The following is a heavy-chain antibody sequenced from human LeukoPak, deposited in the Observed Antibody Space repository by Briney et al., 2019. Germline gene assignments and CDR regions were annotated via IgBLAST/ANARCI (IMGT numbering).Heavy chain of an antibody. V-gene: IGHV3-9*01. D-gene: IGHD6-19*01. CDR2: ISWNSGSI. J-gene: IGHJ3*02. CDR3: AKDVYSSVERGAFDI. Sequence: SLRLSCAASGFTFDDYAMHWVRQAPGKGLEWVSGISWNSGSIGYADSVKGRFTISRDNAKNSLYLQMSSLRAEDTALYYCAKDVYSSVERGAFDIWGQGTMVTVSS. CDR1: GFTFDDYA.